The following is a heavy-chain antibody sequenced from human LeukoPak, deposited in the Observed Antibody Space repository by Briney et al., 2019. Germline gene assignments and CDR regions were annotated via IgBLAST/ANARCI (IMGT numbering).Heavy chain of an antibody. CDR1: GFTFTNYG. Sequence: PGGSVRLSCVVSGFTFTNYGMHWVRQAPGKGLDWVASIAYDGSNENYAESVKGRFTISRDNSKNTLFLQLNSLRAEDTAVYYCARPSGSVTIFGVVDYFDYWGQGSLVTVSS. CDR2: IAYDGSNE. V-gene: IGHV3-30*04. J-gene: IGHJ4*02. CDR3: ARPSGSVTIFGVVDYFDY. D-gene: IGHD3-3*01.